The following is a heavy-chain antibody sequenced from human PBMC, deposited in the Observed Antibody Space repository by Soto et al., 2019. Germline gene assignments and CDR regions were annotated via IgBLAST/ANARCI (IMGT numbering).Heavy chain of an antibody. CDR3: ARGSSGYISSWYYFDY. CDR2: ISGIGGIT. V-gene: IGHV3-23*01. J-gene: IGHJ4*02. CDR1: GFTFTDYA. Sequence: EVQLLESGGGLVQPGGSLRLSCAASGFTFTDYALSWVRQAPGKGLEWVATISGIGGITYLADSVKGRLSISRDNSKNTVSLLMNSLRAEDTAVYFCARGSSGYISSWYYFDYWGRGTLVTVSS. D-gene: IGHD6-13*01.